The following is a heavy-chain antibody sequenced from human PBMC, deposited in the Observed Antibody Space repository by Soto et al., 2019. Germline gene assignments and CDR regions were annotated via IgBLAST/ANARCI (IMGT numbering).Heavy chain of an antibody. V-gene: IGHV3-23*01. Sequence: EVQLLESGGGLVQPGGSLRLSCAASGFTFSSYAMSWVRQAPGKGLEWVSGTSSSGSSTYYAASVKGRFTISRDNSKNTLFLQMNSLRAEDTAVYYCAQCLRSAYGPFDNWGQGTLVTVSS. CDR1: GFTFSSYA. CDR2: TSSSGSST. J-gene: IGHJ4*02. CDR3: AQCLRSAYGPFDN. D-gene: IGHD5-12*01.